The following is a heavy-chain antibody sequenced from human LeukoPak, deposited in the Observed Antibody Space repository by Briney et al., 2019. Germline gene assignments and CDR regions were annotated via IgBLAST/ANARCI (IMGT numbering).Heavy chain of an antibody. CDR1: KFTFNNYA. D-gene: IGHD6-13*01. CDR3: ARVPIAAAGIGY. Sequence: GGSLRLSCLASKFTFNNYAMTWVRQAPGKGLEWVSSISSSSSYIYYADSVKGRFTISRDNAKNSLYLQMNSLRAEDTAVYYCARVPIAAAGIGYWGQGTLVTVSS. V-gene: IGHV3-21*01. CDR2: ISSSSSYI. J-gene: IGHJ4*02.